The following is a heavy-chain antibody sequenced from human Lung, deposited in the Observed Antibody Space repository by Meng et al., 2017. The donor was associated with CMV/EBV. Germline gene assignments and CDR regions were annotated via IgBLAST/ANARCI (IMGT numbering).Heavy chain of an antibody. D-gene: IGHD3-3*01. CDR2: IYYSGST. V-gene: IGHV4-59*01. CDR3: ARGGYYDFWCGYSYYYYYVMDV. Sequence: SETLSLXCTVSGGSISSYYWSWIRQPPGKGLEWIGYIYYSGSTNYNPSLKSRVTISVDTSKNQFSLKLSSVTAADTAVYYCARGGYYDFWCGYSYYYYYVMDVWGQGXTVTVSS. CDR1: GGSISSYY. J-gene: IGHJ6*02.